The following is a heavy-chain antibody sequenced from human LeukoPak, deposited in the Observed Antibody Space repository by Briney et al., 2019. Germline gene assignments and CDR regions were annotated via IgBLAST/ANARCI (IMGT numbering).Heavy chain of an antibody. J-gene: IGHJ4*02. Sequence: PSETLSLTCTVSGCSFSSCSYYWGWIRQPPGMGLEWFGSIYYSGSTNYNPSLKSRVTISVDKSKNQFSLKLSSVTAADTAVYYCARDSRDSSSWPGGASFDYWGQGTLVTVSS. CDR2: IYYSGST. D-gene: IGHD6-13*01. V-gene: IGHV4-39*07. CDR1: GCSFSSCSYY. CDR3: ARDSRDSSSWPGGASFDY.